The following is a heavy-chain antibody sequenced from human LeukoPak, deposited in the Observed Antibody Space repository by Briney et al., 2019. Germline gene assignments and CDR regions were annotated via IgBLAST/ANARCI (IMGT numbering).Heavy chain of an antibody. Sequence: GGSLRLSCAASGFTFSSYWMHWVRQAPGKGLVWVSRINSDGSSTSYADSVKGRFTISRDNAKNTLYLQMNSLRAEDTAVYYCARATVYYGGNLDYWGQGTLVTVSS. CDR1: GFTFSSYW. CDR3: ARATVYYGGNLDY. V-gene: IGHV3-74*01. J-gene: IGHJ4*02. CDR2: INSDGSST. D-gene: IGHD4-23*01.